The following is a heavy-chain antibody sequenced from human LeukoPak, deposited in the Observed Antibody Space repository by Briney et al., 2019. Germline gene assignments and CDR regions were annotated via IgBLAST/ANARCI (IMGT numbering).Heavy chain of an antibody. CDR2: IYSGGDT. D-gene: IGHD1-7*01. CDR1: GFTVSRTF. V-gene: IGHV3-66*01. CDR3: AKDGFMDGSTVPRHMDV. Sequence: GGSLRLSCAASGFTVSRTFMNWVRQAPGKGLEWVSVIYSGGDTYYADSVKGRFTLSRDNSKNTVYFQMNNLRAEDTAVYYCAKDGFMDGSTVPRHMDVWGQGTTVTVSS. J-gene: IGHJ6*02.